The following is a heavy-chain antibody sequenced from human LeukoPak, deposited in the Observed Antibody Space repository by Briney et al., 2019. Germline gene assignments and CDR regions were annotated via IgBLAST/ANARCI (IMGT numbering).Heavy chain of an antibody. CDR3: ARLYDSSGYYYPFDY. D-gene: IGHD3-22*01. J-gene: IGHJ4*02. Sequence: PSQTLSLTCTVSGGSISSGSYYWSWIRQPPGKGLEWIGYIYYSGSTNYNPSLKSRVTISVDTSKNHFSLKLSSVTAADTAVYYCARLYDSSGYYYPFDYWGQGTLVTVSS. CDR1: GGSISSGSYY. CDR2: IYYSGST. V-gene: IGHV4-61*01.